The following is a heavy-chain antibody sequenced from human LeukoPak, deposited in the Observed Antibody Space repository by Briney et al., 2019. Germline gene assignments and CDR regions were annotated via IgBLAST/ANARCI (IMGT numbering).Heavy chain of an antibody. J-gene: IGHJ4*02. Sequence: PGGSLRLSCAASGFIFSSHTMHWVRQAPGKGLEYVSAISPNGGSTYYAKSVKGRFTISRDNSKNTLYLQMGRLRAEDMAVYYCARVDSSGYYLIDYWGQGTLVTVSS. CDR3: ARVDSSGYYLIDY. CDR2: ISPNGGST. CDR1: GFIFSSHT. D-gene: IGHD3-22*01. V-gene: IGHV3-64*01.